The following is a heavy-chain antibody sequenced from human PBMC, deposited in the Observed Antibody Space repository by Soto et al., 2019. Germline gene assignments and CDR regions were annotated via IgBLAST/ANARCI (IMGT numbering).Heavy chain of an antibody. V-gene: IGHV3-48*02. Sequence: EMQLVESGGGLVQPGESLRLSCVASGFTFTIYSMSWVRQAPGKGLEWISYINYDGTSVYYSDSVKGRFTISRDNAQNSLFRQVNSLRDEDTALYYCTRDRHWEQWQGPHDALEIWGQGTMVTVSS. D-gene: IGHD6-19*01. CDR1: GFTFTIYS. CDR2: INYDGTSV. CDR3: TRDRHWEQWQGPHDALEI. J-gene: IGHJ3*02.